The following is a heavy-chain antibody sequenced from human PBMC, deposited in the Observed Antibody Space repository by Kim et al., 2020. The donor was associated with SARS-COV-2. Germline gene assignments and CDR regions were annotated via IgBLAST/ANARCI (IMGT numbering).Heavy chain of an antibody. V-gene: IGHV7-4-1*02. Sequence: AQGFTGRFVFSLDTSVSTAYLQISSLKAEDTAVYYCARPRAAAGLNWFDPWGQGTLVTVSS. CDR3: ARPRAAAGLNWFDP. J-gene: IGHJ5*02. D-gene: IGHD6-13*01.